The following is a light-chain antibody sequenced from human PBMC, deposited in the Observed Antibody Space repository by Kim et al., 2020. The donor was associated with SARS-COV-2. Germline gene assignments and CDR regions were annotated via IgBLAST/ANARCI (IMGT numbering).Light chain of an antibody. Sequence: SSELTQDPTVSVALGQTVRITCQGDSLRRNYASWYQQKPGQAPLLVIYGLNNRPSGIPDRFSGSSSGDTASLTISGAQGEDEADYYCNSRDTSGDHMVFGGGTKVTVL. J-gene: IGLJ2*01. CDR3: NSRDTSGDHMV. CDR2: GLN. CDR1: SLRRNY. V-gene: IGLV3-19*01.